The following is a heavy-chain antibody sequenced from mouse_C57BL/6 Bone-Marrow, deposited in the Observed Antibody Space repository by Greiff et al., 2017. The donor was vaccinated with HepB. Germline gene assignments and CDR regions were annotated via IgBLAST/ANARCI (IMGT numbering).Heavy chain of an antibody. V-gene: IGHV1-62-2*01. CDR2: FYPGSGSI. CDR3: ARHEDLDYYGSSYGYFDV. CDR1: GYTFTEYT. D-gene: IGHD1-1*01. J-gene: IGHJ1*03. Sequence: VHLVESGAELVKPGASVKLSCKASGYTFTEYTIHWVKQRSGQGLEWIGWFYPGSGSIKYNEKFKDKATLTADKSSSTVYMELSRLTSEDSAVYFCARHEDLDYYGSSYGYFDVWGTGTTVTVSS.